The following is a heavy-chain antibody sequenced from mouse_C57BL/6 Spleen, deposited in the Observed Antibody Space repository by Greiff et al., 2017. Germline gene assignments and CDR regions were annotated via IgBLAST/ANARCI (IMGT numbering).Heavy chain of an antibody. CDR1: GYAFSSSW. CDR3: ASDDYDVEDY. Sequence: QVQLKQSGPELVKPGASVKISCKASGYAFSSSWMNWVKQRPGKGLEWIGRIYPGDGDTNYNGKFKGKATLTADKSSSTAYMQLSSLTSEDSAVYFCASDDYDVEDYWGQGTSVTVSS. CDR2: IYPGDGDT. V-gene: IGHV1-82*01. J-gene: IGHJ4*01. D-gene: IGHD2-4*01.